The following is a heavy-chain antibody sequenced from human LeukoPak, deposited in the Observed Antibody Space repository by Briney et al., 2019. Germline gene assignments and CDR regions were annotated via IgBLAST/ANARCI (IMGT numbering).Heavy chain of an antibody. J-gene: IGHJ3*02. Sequence: GESLKISCKGSGYSFTSYWVGWVRQMPGKGLEWMGIIYPGDSDTRYSPSFQGQVTISADKSISTAYLQWSSLKASDTAMYYCARLPGHFDWFRPPDIWGQGTMVTVSS. CDR1: GYSFTSYW. D-gene: IGHD3-9*01. V-gene: IGHV5-51*01. CDR3: ARLPGHFDWFRPPDI. CDR2: IYPGDSDT.